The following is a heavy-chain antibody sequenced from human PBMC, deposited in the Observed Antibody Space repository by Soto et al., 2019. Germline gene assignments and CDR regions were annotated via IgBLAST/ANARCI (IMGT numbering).Heavy chain of an antibody. CDR1: GFTFSSYA. Sequence: GGSLRLSCAASGFTFSSYAMHWVRQAPGKGLEWVAVISYDGSNKYYADSVKGRFTISRDNSKNTLYLQMNSLRAEDTAVYYCARPSAQLAHQLSWFDPWGQGTLVTVSS. CDR2: ISYDGSNK. D-gene: IGHD1-1*01. J-gene: IGHJ5*02. V-gene: IGHV3-30-3*01. CDR3: ARPSAQLAHQLSWFDP.